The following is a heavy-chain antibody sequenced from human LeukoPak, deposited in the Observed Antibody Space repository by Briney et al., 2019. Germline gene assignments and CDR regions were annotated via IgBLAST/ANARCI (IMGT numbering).Heavy chain of an antibody. V-gene: IGHV1-46*01. CDR1: GYTFTIYY. J-gene: IGHJ4*02. Sequence: ASVKVSCKTSGYTFTIYYMHWVRQAPGQGLEWMGIINPSGGSTSYAQKFQGRVTMTGDTSTNTVCMELSSLRSEDTAMYYCAREWVHYTYGSPPIDYWGQGTLVTVSS. CDR3: AREWVHYTYGSPPIDY. D-gene: IGHD5-18*01. CDR2: INPSGGST.